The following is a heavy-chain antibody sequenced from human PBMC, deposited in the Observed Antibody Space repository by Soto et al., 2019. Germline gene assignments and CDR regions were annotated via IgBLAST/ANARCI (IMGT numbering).Heavy chain of an antibody. CDR1: GFTFSSYS. V-gene: IGHV3-21*01. CDR2: ISSSSSYI. Sequence: GGSLRLSCAASGFTFSSYSMNWVRQAPGKGLEWVSSISSSSSYIYYADSVKGRFTISRDNAKNSLYLQMNSLRAEDTAVYYCAREKVPHDILTGYSPPDYWGQGTLVTVSS. CDR3: AREKVPHDILTGYSPPDY. J-gene: IGHJ4*02. D-gene: IGHD3-9*01.